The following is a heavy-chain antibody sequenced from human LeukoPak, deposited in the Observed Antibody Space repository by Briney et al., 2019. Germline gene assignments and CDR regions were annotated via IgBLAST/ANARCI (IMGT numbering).Heavy chain of an antibody. CDR2: TRNKANSYTT. CDR3: ARTRWEGGNWGFDY. Sequence: PGGSLRLSCAASGFTFSDHYMDWVRQAPGKGLEWVGRTRNKANSYTTEYAASVKGRFTISRDDSKNSLYLQMNSLKTEDTAVYYCARTRWEGGNWGFDYWGQGTLVTVSS. CDR1: GFTFSDHY. D-gene: IGHD3-16*01. V-gene: IGHV3-72*01. J-gene: IGHJ4*02.